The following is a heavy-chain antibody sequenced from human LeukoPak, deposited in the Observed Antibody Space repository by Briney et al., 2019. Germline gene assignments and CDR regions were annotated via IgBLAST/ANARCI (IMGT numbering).Heavy chain of an antibody. D-gene: IGHD6-19*01. CDR3: ATGFSSGWYGSYYYYYYMDV. CDR2: FDPEDGET. J-gene: IGHJ6*03. Sequence: ASVEVSCKVSGYTLTELSMHWVRQAPGKGLEWMGGFDPEDGETIYAQKFQGRVTMTEDTSTDTAYMELSSLRSEDTAVYYCATGFSSGWYGSYYYYYYMDVWGKGTTVTVSS. CDR1: GYTLTELS. V-gene: IGHV1-24*01.